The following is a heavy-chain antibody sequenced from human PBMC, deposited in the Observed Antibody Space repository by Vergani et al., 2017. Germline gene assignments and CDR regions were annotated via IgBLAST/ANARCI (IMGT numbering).Heavy chain of an antibody. CDR1: GFGFKNFA. CDR3: GRNWTDIVVSSSDYSHLLYY. V-gene: IGHV3-30*03. CDR2: ISTDGTHD. D-gene: IGHD3-22*01. Sequence: QVSLVESGGGVVQPGRSLTLPCSASGFGFKNFAMHWVRQAPGKGLEWVATISTDGTHDYYEPSVRGRFAVSRDNFKNTMFQQMDRLTTDDTAVYFCGRNWTDIVVSSSDYSHLLYYWGQRIMVTVPS. J-gene: IGHJ4*02.